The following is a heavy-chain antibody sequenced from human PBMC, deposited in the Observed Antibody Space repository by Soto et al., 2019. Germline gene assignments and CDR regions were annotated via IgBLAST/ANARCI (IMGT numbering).Heavy chain of an antibody. J-gene: IGHJ4*02. D-gene: IGHD7-27*01. CDR3: VRELGLAY. CDR1: GFTLSNYW. Sequence: PGGSLRLSCAASGFTLSNYWMTWVRQAPGKGLEWVANINKDGSQKNYVDSVKGRFTIARDNGQNSLSLQMNSLRVEDTAVYYCVRELGLAYWGQGDLVTVSS. V-gene: IGHV3-7*03. CDR2: INKDGSQK.